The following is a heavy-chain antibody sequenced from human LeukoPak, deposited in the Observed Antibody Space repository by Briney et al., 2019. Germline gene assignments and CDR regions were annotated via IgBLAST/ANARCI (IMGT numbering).Heavy chain of an antibody. CDR3: ARDPRGIVGAPRPDY. Sequence: GASVKVSCTASGYTFTGYYMHWVRQAPGQGLEWMGWINPNSGGTNYAQKFQGRVTMTRDTSISTAYMELSRLRSDDTAVYYCARDPRGIVGAPRPDYWGQGTLVTVSS. V-gene: IGHV1-2*02. D-gene: IGHD1-26*01. CDR2: INPNSGGT. J-gene: IGHJ4*02. CDR1: GYTFTGYY.